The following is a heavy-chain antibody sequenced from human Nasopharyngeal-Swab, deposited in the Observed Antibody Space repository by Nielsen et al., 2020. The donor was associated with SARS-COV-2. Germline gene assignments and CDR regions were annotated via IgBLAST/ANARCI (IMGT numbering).Heavy chain of an antibody. CDR1: GFSLSTSGMC. J-gene: IGHJ6*02. CDR3: ARMPVQLERPGDYYYYGMDV. Sequence: SCPTLVKPTQTLTLTCTFSGFSLSTSGMCVSWIRQPQGKALDWLALIAWDGDKYYSTSLKTRLTISKDTSKNQVVLTMTNMDPVYTATYYCARMPVQLERPGDYYYYGMDVWGQGTTVTVSS. V-gene: IGHV2-70*01. CDR2: IAWDGDK. D-gene: IGHD1-1*01.